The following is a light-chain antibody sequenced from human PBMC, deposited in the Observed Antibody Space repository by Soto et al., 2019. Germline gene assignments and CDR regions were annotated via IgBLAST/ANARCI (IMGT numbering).Light chain of an antibody. CDR3: SSHTSSSTSYV. CDR2: DVS. CDR1: SRDIGGYNL. J-gene: IGLJ1*01. Sequence: QSALAQPASVSGSPGQSSTTSCTGTSRDIGGYNLVSWYQQHPGRAPKLMIYDVSNRPSGVSNRFSGSKSGNTASLTISGLQAEDEADYYCSSHTSSSTSYVFGTGTKVTAL. V-gene: IGLV2-14*03.